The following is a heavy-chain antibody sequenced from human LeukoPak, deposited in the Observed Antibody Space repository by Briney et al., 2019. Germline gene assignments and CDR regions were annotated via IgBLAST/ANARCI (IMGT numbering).Heavy chain of an antibody. V-gene: IGHV4-34*01. CDR3: VTRRFWSGFHY. CDR1: GGSFSGYY. CDR2: INHSGST. D-gene: IGHD3-3*01. Sequence: RSSETLSLTCAVYGGSFSGYYWSWIRQPPGKGLEWIGEINHSGSTNYNPSLKSRVTISVDTSKNQFSLKLSSVTAADTAVYYCVTRRFWSGFHYWGQGTLVTVSS. J-gene: IGHJ4*02.